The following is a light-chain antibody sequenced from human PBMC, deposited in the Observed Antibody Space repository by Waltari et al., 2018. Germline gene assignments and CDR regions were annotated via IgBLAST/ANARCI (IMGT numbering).Light chain of an antibody. CDR3: QHYVSLPAT. CDR1: QSVSRF. V-gene: IGKV3-20*01. Sequence: EIVLTQSPGTLSLSPGERATLSCRASQSVSRFLAWYQQKPGQAPRLLIYAASSRATVIPDRFSGSGSGTDFSLTISRLEPEDFAMYYCQHYVSLPATFGQGTKVEIK. J-gene: IGKJ1*01. CDR2: AAS.